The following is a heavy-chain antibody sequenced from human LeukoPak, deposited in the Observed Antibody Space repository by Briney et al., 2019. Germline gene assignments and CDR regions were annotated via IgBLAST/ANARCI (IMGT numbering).Heavy chain of an antibody. CDR3: ARYELGAFDI. CDR1: GFTFSSYA. Sequence: PGGSLRLSCAASGFTFSSYAMSWVRQAPGKGLEYVSAISSNGGSTYYANSVKGRFTISRDNSKNTLYLQMGSLRAEDMAVYYCARYELGAFDIWGQGTMVTVSS. CDR2: ISSNGGST. D-gene: IGHD3-10*01. J-gene: IGHJ3*02. V-gene: IGHV3-64*01.